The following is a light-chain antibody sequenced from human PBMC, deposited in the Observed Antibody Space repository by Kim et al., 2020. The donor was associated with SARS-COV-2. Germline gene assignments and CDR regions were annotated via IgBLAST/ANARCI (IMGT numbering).Light chain of an antibody. J-gene: IGLJ1*01. CDR2: RND. V-gene: IGLV1-47*01. CDR1: SSNIGIDA. CDR3: ATCDNGPTPIYV. Sequence: QTVLISCSGRSSNIGIDADYWYRQRPGAAPTLLIYRNDQRPSRVPDRFSASKSGTSASLTISGLRSEDEADYYCATCDNGPTPIYVFGAGTQLTVL.